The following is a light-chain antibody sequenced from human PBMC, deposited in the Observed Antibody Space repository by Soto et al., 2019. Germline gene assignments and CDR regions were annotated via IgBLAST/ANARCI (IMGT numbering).Light chain of an antibody. V-gene: IGKV3-15*01. CDR3: QQKNSWPRT. J-gene: IGKJ1*01. Sequence: EVVMTQSPATLSVSPGERATLSCRASQSISSNLAWYQHKPGQAPKLLIYGASTRATNSPPRFSGSGSGTEFTLTISSLHSEDFAVFYCQQKNSWPRTLGQGTKV. CDR2: GAS. CDR1: QSISSN.